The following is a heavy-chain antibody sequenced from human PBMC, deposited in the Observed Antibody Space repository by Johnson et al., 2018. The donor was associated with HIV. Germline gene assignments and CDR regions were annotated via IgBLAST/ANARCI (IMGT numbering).Heavy chain of an antibody. D-gene: IGHD3-10*01. CDR3: ALEAVRSTDAFDI. Sequence: EVQLVESGGGVVRPGGSLRLSCAASGFTVSSNYMSWVRQAPGKGLEWVSIIYSGGNTYYADSVKGRFTISRDNSKNTLYLQMNSLRAEDMAVYYCALEAVRSTDAFDIWGQGTMVIVSS. J-gene: IGHJ3*02. CDR1: GFTVSSNY. V-gene: IGHV3-53*01. CDR2: IYSGGNT.